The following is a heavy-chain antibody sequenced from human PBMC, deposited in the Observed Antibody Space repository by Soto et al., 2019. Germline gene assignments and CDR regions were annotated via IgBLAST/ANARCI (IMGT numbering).Heavy chain of an antibody. CDR2: IIPIFGTA. D-gene: IGHD2-15*01. J-gene: IGHJ6*02. V-gene: IGHV1-69*13. Sequence: SVKVSCKASGGTFSSYAISWVRQAPGQGLEWMGGIIPIFGTANYAQKFQGRVTITADESTSTAYMELSSLRSEDTAVYYCARGVPLSTVVVYYGMDVWGQGTTVTVS. CDR1: GGTFSSYA. CDR3: ARGVPLSTVVVYYGMDV.